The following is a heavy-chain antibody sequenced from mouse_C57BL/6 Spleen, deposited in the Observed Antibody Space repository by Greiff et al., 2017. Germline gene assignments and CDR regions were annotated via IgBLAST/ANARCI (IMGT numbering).Heavy chain of an antibody. J-gene: IGHJ1*03. Sequence: VQLTQSGGGLVQPGESLKLSCESTEYEFPSHDMSWVRQTPVQRLEWVAAINRAGGSTYYPDTMERRFIISRDNTKKTLYLQMSSLRSEDTALYYCARHSNYGYFDVWGTGTTVTVSS. CDR1: EYEFPSHD. D-gene: IGHD2-5*01. CDR3: ARHSNYGYFDV. CDR2: INRAGGST. V-gene: IGHV5-2*01.